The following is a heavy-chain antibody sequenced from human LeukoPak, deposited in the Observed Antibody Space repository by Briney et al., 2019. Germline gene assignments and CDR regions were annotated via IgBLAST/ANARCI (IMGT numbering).Heavy chain of an antibody. J-gene: IGHJ4*02. V-gene: IGHV4-59*11. D-gene: IGHD6-13*01. CDR2: VYDIGST. CDR1: GGSIGSHY. Sequence: PSETLSLTCTVSGGSIGSHYWTWTRQTPGKGLEWIGYVYDIGSTNYNPSLKSRVTISVDKSKNQFSLKLSSVTAADTAVYYCARVRQQLVPYFDYWGQGTLVTVSS. CDR3: ARVRQQLVPYFDY.